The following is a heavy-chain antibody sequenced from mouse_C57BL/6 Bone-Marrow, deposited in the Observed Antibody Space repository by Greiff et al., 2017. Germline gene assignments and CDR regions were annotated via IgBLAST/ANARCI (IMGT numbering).Heavy chain of an antibody. D-gene: IGHD1-1*01. Sequence: QVQLKQPGAELVKPGASVKLSCKASGYTFTSYWMQWVKQRPGQGLEWIGEIDPSDSYTNYNQKFKGKATLTVDTSSSTAYMQLSSLTSEDSAVXYWARDRSHYYGSSYGYFDVWGTGTTVTVSS. CDR3: ARDRSHYYGSSYGYFDV. CDR2: IDPSDSYT. CDR1: GYTFTSYW. J-gene: IGHJ1*03. V-gene: IGHV1-50*01.